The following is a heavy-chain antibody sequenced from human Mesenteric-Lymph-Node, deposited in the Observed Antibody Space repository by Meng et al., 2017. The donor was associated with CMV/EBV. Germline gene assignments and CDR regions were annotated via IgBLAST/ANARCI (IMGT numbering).Heavy chain of an antibody. V-gene: IGHV4-34*01. Sequence: QVQLQQWGAGLFKPSETLSLTCAVCGGSFSGYYWSWIRQPPGKGLEWIGEINHSGSTNYNPSLKSRVTISVDTSKNQFSLKLSSVTAADTAVYYCARHQRWLKSEGGFNYWGQGTLVTVSS. CDR1: GGSFSGYY. J-gene: IGHJ4*02. D-gene: IGHD4-23*01. CDR3: ARHQRWLKSEGGFNY. CDR2: INHSGST.